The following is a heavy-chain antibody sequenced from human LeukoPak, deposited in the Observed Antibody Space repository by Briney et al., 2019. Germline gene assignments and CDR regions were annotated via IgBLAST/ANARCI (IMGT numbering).Heavy chain of an antibody. CDR3: VKPHYFSTGSLT. J-gene: IGHJ5*02. V-gene: IGHV3-43*01. Sequence: GGSLRLSCAASGFTFDDYTIHWVRQVPGKGLEWVSLISGDGGSTYYADSVKGRFIISRDNAKTSLHLQMNSLRAEDTAVYYCVKPHYFSTGSLTWGQGTLVTVSS. D-gene: IGHD3-10*01. CDR2: ISGDGGST. CDR1: GFTFDDYT.